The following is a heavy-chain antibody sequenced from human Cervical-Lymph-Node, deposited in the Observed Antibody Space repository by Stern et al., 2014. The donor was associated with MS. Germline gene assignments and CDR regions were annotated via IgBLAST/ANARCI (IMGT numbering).Heavy chain of an antibody. Sequence: VQLGQSGTEVKKPGESLNISCKGSGYSFTNYWIAWVRQMPGKGLEWMGIIYPGDSDTRYSPSFQGQVTISADRSISTAYLQWSSLKASDTAKYYCARGYSAYIILDYWGQGTLVTVSS. J-gene: IGHJ4*02. CDR3: ARGYSAYIILDY. CDR1: GYSFTNYW. D-gene: IGHD5-12*01. V-gene: IGHV5-51*01. CDR2: IYPGDSDT.